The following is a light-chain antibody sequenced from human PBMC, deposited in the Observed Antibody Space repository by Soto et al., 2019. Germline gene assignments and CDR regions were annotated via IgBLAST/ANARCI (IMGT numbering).Light chain of an antibody. CDR3: QQYSSYPFT. CDR2: GAS. CDR1: QTVSSNY. V-gene: IGKV3-20*01. Sequence: EIVLTHSPATLSLSPVERATLSFRASQTVSSNYLAWYQQKPGQAPRLLIYGASSRATGIPDRFSGGGSGTDFTLTISRLGPEDFAVYYCQQYSSYPFTFGGGTKVDIK. J-gene: IGKJ4*01.